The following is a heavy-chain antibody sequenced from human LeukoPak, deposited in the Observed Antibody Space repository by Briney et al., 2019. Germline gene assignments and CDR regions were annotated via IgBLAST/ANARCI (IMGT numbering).Heavy chain of an antibody. V-gene: IGHV4-61*02. CDR1: GGSISSGSYY. CDR3: ARVEMASMRAFDI. D-gene: IGHD5-24*01. Sequence: SETLSLTCTVSGGSISSGSYYWSWIRQPAGKGLEWIGRIYTSGSTYYNPSLKSRVTISVDTSKNQFSLKLSSVTAADTAVYSCARVEMASMRAFDIWGQGTMVTVSS. J-gene: IGHJ3*02. CDR2: IYTSGST.